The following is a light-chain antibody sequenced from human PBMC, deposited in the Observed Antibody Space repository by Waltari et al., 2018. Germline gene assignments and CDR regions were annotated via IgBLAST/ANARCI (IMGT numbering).Light chain of an antibody. CDR3: QQSYSTPWT. Sequence: IQMTQSPSSLSASVGDRVTIPCRARQSISSYLNWYQQKPGKAPNPLIYAASSLQSGVPSRFSGGGSGEDFTLTISSLQAEDCATFYCQQSYSTPWTLSQGTTVEIK. V-gene: IGKV1-39*01. J-gene: IGKJ1*01. CDR2: AAS. CDR1: QSISSY.